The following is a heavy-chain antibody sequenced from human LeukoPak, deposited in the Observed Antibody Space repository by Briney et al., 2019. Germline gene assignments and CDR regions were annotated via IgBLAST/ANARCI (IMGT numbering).Heavy chain of an antibody. D-gene: IGHD4-17*01. V-gene: IGHV4-34*01. J-gene: IGHJ5*02. CDR1: GGSFSGYY. Sequence: SETLSLTCAVYGGSFSGYYWSWIRQPPGKGLEWIGEINHSGSTNYNPSLKSRVTISVDTSKNQFSLKLSSVTAADTAAYYCARGGPDYGDYSNWFDPWGQGTLVTVSS. CDR2: INHSGST. CDR3: ARGGPDYGDYSNWFDP.